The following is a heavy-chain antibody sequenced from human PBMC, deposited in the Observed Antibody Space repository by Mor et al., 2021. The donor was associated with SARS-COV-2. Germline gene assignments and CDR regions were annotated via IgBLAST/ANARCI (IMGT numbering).Heavy chain of an antibody. CDR2: TNTGNP. V-gene: IGHV7-4-1*02. J-gene: IGHJ5*01. CDR3: AKWARSESSSGGWFDP. Sequence: TNTGNPTYAPGFTGRFVFSLDTSVSTAYLQISSLKAEDTAVYYCAKWARSESSSGGWFDPWGQGTLVTVS. D-gene: IGHD1-26*01.